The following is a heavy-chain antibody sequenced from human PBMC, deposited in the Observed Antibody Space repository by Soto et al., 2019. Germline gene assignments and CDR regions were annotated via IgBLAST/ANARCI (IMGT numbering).Heavy chain of an antibody. V-gene: IGHV3-21*01. J-gene: IGHJ4*02. CDR3: ATDCSRTSCYGGHLDY. CDR1: GFTFSNYG. D-gene: IGHD2-2*01. CDR2: ISSSGNYM. Sequence: GGSLRLSCAASGFTFSNYGMNWVRQAPGKGLEWVSSISSSGNYMYYADSVKGRFTISRDNAKNSLYLQMNSLRAEDTAVYYCATDCSRTSCYGGHLDYWGQGTLVTVSS.